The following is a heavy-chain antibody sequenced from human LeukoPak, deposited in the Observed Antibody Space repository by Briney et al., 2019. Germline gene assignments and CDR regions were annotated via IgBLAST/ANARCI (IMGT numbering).Heavy chain of an antibody. V-gene: IGHV4-34*01. CDR3: ARGRYGEFFFDS. Sequence: SETLSLTCAVYGGSFSGYYWSWIRQPPGKGLEWIGEINHSGSTNYNPSLKSRVTISVDTSKNQFSLKLSSVTAADTAVYYCARGRYGEFFFDSWGQGTLVAVSS. D-gene: IGHD4-17*01. CDR2: INHSGST. CDR1: GGSFSGYY. J-gene: IGHJ4*02.